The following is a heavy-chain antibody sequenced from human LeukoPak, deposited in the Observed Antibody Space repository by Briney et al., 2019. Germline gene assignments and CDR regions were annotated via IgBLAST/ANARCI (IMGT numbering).Heavy chain of an antibody. J-gene: IGHJ1*01. CDR1: GYTFINYY. CDR3: ARDESTSILWW. D-gene: IGHD2-21*01. CDR2: INPSGSST. V-gene: IGHV1-46*01. Sequence: GASVQVSCKASGYTFINYYMHWVRQAPGQGLEWMGIINPSGSSTSYAQKFQGRVTMTRDTSTSTVYMELSSLRSEDTAVYYCARDESTSILWWWGQGTRVTVSS.